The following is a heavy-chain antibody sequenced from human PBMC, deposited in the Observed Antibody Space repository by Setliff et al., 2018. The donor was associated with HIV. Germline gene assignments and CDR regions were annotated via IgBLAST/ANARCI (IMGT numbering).Heavy chain of an antibody. CDR2: IKTKTDGGTT. J-gene: IGHJ5*02. V-gene: IGHV3-15*01. Sequence: GGSLRLSCGGSGSPFNDAWMTWVRQAPGKGLEWIGRIKTKTDGGTTAYAAPVKGRFTISRDDSKTTLYLQMKSLKTVDTAVNYCTTEEPWLRFGHWGQGTLVTVSS. CDR1: GSPFNDAW. D-gene: IGHD5-12*01. CDR3: TTEEPWLRFGH.